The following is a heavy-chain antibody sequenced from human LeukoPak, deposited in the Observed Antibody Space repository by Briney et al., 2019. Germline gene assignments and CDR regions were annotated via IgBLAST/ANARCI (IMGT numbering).Heavy chain of an antibody. D-gene: IGHD6-13*01. CDR3: ARAPYSSSWHTFRGEYNWFDP. J-gene: IGHJ5*02. CDR2: IIPIFGTA. Sequence: ASVKVSCKASGGTFSSYAISWVRQAPGQGLEWMGGIIPIFGTANYAQKFQGRVTITADESTSTAYMELSRLRSDDTAVYYCARAPYSSSWHTFRGEYNWFDPWGQGTLVTVSS. CDR1: GGTFSSYA. V-gene: IGHV1-69*13.